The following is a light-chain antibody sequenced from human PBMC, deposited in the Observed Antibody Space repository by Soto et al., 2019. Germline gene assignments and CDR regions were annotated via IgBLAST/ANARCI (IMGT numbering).Light chain of an antibody. V-gene: IGLV2-8*01. CDR2: EVN. CDR3: SSYAGGPYV. J-gene: IGLJ1*01. CDR1: SSDVGGYNY. Sequence: QSALTQPPSASGSPGLSVTISCTGTSSDVGGYNYVSWYQQHPGKAPKLMISEVNKRPSGVPDRFSGSKSGNTASLTVSGLQAEDEADYYCSSYAGGPYVFGTGTKVTVL.